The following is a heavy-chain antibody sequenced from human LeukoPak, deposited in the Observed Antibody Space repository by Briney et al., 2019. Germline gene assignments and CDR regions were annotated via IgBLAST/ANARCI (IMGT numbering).Heavy chain of an antibody. D-gene: IGHD3-10*01. V-gene: IGHV3-23*01. Sequence: GGSLRLSCAGSGFSFGSHAMNWVRQAPGKGLEWVSVISGDGTGTFYADSVKGRFTISRDNSKYTVYLQMHSLRAEDTALYYCAKGRLSYYDSGSPLDFWGQGTLVTVSS. CDR3: AKGRLSYYDSGSPLDF. CDR2: ISGDGTGT. J-gene: IGHJ4*02. CDR1: GFSFGSHA.